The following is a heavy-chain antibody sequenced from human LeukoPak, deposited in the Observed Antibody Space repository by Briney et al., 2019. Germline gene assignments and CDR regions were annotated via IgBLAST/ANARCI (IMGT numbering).Heavy chain of an antibody. Sequence: PGGSLRLSCAASGFTFSSYDMHWVRQATGKGLEWVSAIGTAGDTYYPGSVKGRFTIPRENAKNSLYLQMNSLRAGDTAVYYCARGRITMVRGVMSYWFDPWGQGTLVTVSS. D-gene: IGHD3-10*01. CDR3: ARGRITMVRGVMSYWFDP. J-gene: IGHJ5*02. V-gene: IGHV3-13*01. CDR2: IGTAGDT. CDR1: GFTFSSYD.